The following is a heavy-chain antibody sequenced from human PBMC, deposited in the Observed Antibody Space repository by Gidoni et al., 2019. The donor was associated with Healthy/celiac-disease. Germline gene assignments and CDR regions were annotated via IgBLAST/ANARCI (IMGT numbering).Heavy chain of an antibody. CDR1: GFTFRSYA. Sequence: QVQLVESGGGVVQPGRSLRLSCAASGFTFRSYAMHWVRQAPGKGLEWWAVISYDGSNKYYADSVKGRFTISRDNSKNTLYLQMNSLRAEDTAVYYCARDGGIAAAGTSWFDPWGQGTLVTVSS. D-gene: IGHD6-13*01. V-gene: IGHV3-30-3*01. J-gene: IGHJ5*02. CDR2: ISYDGSNK. CDR3: ARDGGIAAAGTSWFDP.